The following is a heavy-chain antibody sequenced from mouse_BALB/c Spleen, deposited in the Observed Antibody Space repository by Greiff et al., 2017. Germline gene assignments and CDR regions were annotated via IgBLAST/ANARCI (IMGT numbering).Heavy chain of an antibody. CDR1: GYTFTDYA. CDR2: ISTYYGDA. CDR3: ARSYDGYYVRFAY. V-gene: IGHV1S137*01. Sequence: VQLQQSGAELVRPGVSVKISCKGSGYTFTDYAMHWVKQSHAKSLEWIGVISTYYGDASYNQKFKGKATMTVDKSSSTAYMELARLTSEDSAIYYCARSYDGYYVRFAYWGQGTLVTVSA. D-gene: IGHD2-3*01. J-gene: IGHJ3*01.